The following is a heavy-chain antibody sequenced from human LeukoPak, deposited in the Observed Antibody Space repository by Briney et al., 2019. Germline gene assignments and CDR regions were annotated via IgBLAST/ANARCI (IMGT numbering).Heavy chain of an antibody. Sequence: PGGSLRLSCAASGFTFSSYGMSWVRQAPGKGLEWVSAISGSGGSTYYADSVKGRFTISRDNSKNTLYLQMNSLRAEDTAVYYCAKDKSSSWYSPGEFDPSGQGTLVTVSS. D-gene: IGHD6-13*01. CDR2: ISGSGGST. CDR3: AKDKSSSWYSPGEFDP. V-gene: IGHV3-23*01. CDR1: GFTFSSYG. J-gene: IGHJ5*02.